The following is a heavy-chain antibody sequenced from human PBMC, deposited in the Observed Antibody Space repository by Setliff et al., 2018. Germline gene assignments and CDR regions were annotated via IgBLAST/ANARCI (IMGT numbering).Heavy chain of an antibody. Sequence: PSETLSLTCSVSGGSISSGGFYWSWIRQPPGKGLEWIGYMYDSGRTNYNPSLKSRVTISTGTSKNQFSLKLNSVTAADTAVYYCTRGDTSTFWDWGQGTLVTVSS. CDR2: MYDSGRT. CDR1: GGSISSGGFY. V-gene: IGHV4-61*08. CDR3: TRGDTSTFWD. J-gene: IGHJ4*02. D-gene: IGHD3-16*01.